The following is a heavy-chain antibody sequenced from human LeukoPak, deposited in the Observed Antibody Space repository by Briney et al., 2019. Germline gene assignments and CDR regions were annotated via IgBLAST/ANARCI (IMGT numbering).Heavy chain of an antibody. CDR1: GFTFSSYG. J-gene: IGHJ4*02. CDR3: AKDMRGYCSGGSCYRLNS. D-gene: IGHD2-15*01. Sequence: GGSVRLSCAASGFTFSSYGMHWVRQAPGKGLEWVAFIRYDGSNKYYADSVKGRFTISRDNSKNTLCLQMNSLRAEDTAVYYFAKDMRGYCSGGSCYRLNSWGQGTLVTVSS. CDR2: IRYDGSNK. V-gene: IGHV3-30*02.